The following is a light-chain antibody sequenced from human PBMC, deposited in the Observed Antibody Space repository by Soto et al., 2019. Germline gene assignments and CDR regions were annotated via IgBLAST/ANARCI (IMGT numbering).Light chain of an antibody. CDR1: SSDVGGYND. V-gene: IGLV2-8*01. CDR3: SSYAGSNNLV. Sequence: QSALTQPPSASGSPGQSVTISCTGTSSDVGGYNDVSWYQQHPGKAPKLMIYEVSKRPSGVPDRFSGSKSGNTASLTVSGLQDEDEDDYYCSSYAGSNNLVFGGGTKLTAL. CDR2: EVS. J-gene: IGLJ2*01.